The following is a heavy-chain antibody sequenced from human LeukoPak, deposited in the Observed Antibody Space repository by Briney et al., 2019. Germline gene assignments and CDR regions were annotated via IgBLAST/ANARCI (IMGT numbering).Heavy chain of an antibody. CDR3: ARVGRGSGYSRYYYYYYMGV. D-gene: IGHD3-3*01. CDR2: IYYSGST. V-gene: IGHV4-31*03. Sequence: SQTLSLTCTVSGGSISSGGYYWSWIRQHPGKGLEWIGYIYYSGSTYYIPSLKSRVTISVDTSKNQFSLKLSSVTAADTAVYYCARVGRGSGYSRYYYYYYMGVWGKGTTVTVSS. CDR1: GGSISSGGYY. J-gene: IGHJ6*03.